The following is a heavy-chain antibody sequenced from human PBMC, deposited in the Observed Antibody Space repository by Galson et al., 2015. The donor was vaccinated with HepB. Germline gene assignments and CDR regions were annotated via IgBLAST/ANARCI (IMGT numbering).Heavy chain of an antibody. D-gene: IGHD2-15*01. CDR3: AKDRVTCSGNTCHDY. V-gene: IGHV3-23*01. J-gene: IGHJ4*02. CDR2: ITASSTNT. Sequence: SLRLSCAASGLTFSSYAMSWVRQAPGKGLEWVSTITASSTNTYYADSVKGRFTISRDNSMNTLYLQMDSLRADDTAIYYCAKDRVTCSGNTCHDYWGQGTLVTVSS. CDR1: GLTFSSYA.